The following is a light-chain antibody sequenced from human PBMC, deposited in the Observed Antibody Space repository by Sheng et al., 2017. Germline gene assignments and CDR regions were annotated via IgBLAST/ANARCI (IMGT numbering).Light chain of an antibody. CDR2: AAS. V-gene: IGKV1-39*01. CDR3: QQSYSTPRT. Sequence: DIQMTQSPSSLSASVGDRVTITCRASQSISSYLNWYQQKQGKAPKLLIYAASSLQSGVPSRFSGSGSGTDFTLTISSLQPEDFATYYCQQSYSTPRTFGLGTKVE. J-gene: IGKJ1*01. CDR1: QSISSY.